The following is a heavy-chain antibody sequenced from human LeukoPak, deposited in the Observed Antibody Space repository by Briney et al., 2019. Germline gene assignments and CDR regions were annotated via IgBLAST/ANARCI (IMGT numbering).Heavy chain of an antibody. J-gene: IGHJ4*02. CDR2: IYYSGST. D-gene: IGHD3-9*01. V-gene: IGHV4-30-4*01. CDR1: GYSLSSGFY. Sequence: SETLSLTCTVSGYSLSSGFYWSWIRQPPGKGLEWIGYIYYSGSTYYNPSLKSRVTISVDTSKNQFSLKLSSVTAADTAVYYCARGRGHYDILTGFHYFDYWGQGTLVTVSS. CDR3: ARGRGHYDILTGFHYFDY.